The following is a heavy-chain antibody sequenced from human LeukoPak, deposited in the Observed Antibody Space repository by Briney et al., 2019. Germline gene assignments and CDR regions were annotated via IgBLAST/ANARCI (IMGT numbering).Heavy chain of an antibody. V-gene: IGHV3-11*04. J-gene: IGHJ4*02. CDR1: GFTFSDYY. CDR3: ANSRYDSSGYYGIIGY. CDR2: ISSSGSTI. D-gene: IGHD3-22*01. Sequence: GGSLRLSCAASGFTFSDYYMSWTRQAPGKGLEWVSYISSSGSTIYYADSVKGRFTISRDNAKNSLYLQMNSLRAEDTAVYYCANSRYDSSGYYGIIGYWGQGTLVTVSS.